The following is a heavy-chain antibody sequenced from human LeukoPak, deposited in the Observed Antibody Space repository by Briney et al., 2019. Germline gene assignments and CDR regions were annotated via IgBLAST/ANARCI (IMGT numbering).Heavy chain of an antibody. CDR1: GGSFSDYY. V-gene: IGHV4-34*01. J-gene: IGHJ6*03. D-gene: IGHD1-26*01. Sequence: SETLSLTCAVYGGSFSDYYWSWIRQPPGKGLEWIGEINHSGSTNYNPSLKSRVTISVDTSKNQFSLKLSSVTAADTAVYYCARGPIVGATLLPGSYMDVWDKGTTVTVSS. CDR3: ARGPIVGATLLPGSYMDV. CDR2: INHSGST.